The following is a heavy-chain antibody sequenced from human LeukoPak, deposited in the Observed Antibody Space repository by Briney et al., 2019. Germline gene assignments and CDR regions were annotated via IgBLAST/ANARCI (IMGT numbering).Heavy chain of an antibody. D-gene: IGHD1-26*01. V-gene: IGHV1-69*13. CDR1: GGTFSSYA. Sequence: ASVKVSCKASGGTFSSYAISWVRQAPGQGLEWMGGIIPIFGTANYAQKFQGRVTITADESTSTAYMELSSLRSEDTAVYYCARAPNSGYGMDVWGQGTTVTVSS. CDR2: IIPIFGTA. CDR3: ARAPNSGYGMDV. J-gene: IGHJ6*02.